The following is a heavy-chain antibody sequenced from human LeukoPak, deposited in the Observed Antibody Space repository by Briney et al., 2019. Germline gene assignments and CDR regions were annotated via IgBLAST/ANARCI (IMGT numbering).Heavy chain of an antibody. J-gene: IGHJ4*02. CDR2: ISGSGTST. CDR3: AKDRYAWTSGYSYNPLDY. Sequence: GGSLRLSCATPGFTFSSYAMSWVRQAPGKGLEWVSVISGSGTSTFYADSVKGRFTISRDNSKKTLYLQMNSLRAEDTAVYYCAKDRYAWTSGYSYNPLDYWGQGTLVTVSS. CDR1: GFTFSSYA. V-gene: IGHV3-23*01. D-gene: IGHD5-18*01.